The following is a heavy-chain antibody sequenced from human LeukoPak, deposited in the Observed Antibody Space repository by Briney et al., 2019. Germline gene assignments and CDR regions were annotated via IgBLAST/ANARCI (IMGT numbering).Heavy chain of an antibody. CDR3: ARGRNYYGSGSYSRFDY. Sequence: SETLSLTCTVSGGSTSTYYWSWIRQPAGKGLEWIGRIYPRGSTNYNPSLKSRVTMSVDTSKNQFSLKLTSVTAADTAVYYCARGRNYYGSGSYSRFDYWGQGTLVTVSS. CDR1: GGSTSTYY. D-gene: IGHD3-10*01. CDR2: IYPRGST. V-gene: IGHV4-4*07. J-gene: IGHJ4*02.